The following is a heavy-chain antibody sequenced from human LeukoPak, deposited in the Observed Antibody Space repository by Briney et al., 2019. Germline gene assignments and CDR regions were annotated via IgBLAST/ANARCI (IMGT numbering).Heavy chain of an antibody. D-gene: IGHD2-15*01. CDR3: ARDAKDIVVVVAASDYGMDV. Sequence: PGGSLRLSCAASGFTFSDYYMSWIRRAPGKGLEWVSYISSSGSTIYYADSVKGRFTISRDNAKNSLYLQMNSLRAEDTAVYYCARDAKDIVVVVAASDYGMDVWGQGTTVTVSS. J-gene: IGHJ6*02. V-gene: IGHV3-11*01. CDR2: ISSSGSTI. CDR1: GFTFSDYY.